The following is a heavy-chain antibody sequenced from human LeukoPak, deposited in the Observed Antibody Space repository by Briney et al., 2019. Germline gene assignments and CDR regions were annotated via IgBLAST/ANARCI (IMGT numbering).Heavy chain of an antibody. D-gene: IGHD3-22*01. CDR2: IRSKAYGGTT. CDR3: TRGIRYYYDSSGYY. CDR1: GFTFGDYA. Sequence: GGSLRLSCTASGFTFGDYAMSWVRQAPGKGLEWVGFIRSKAYGGTTEYAASVKGIFTISRDDSKSIAYLQMNSLKTEDTAVYYCTRGIRYYYDSSGYYWGQGTLVTVSS. J-gene: IGHJ4*02. V-gene: IGHV3-49*04.